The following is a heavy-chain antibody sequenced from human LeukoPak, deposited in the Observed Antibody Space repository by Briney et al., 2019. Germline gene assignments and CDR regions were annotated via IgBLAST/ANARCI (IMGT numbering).Heavy chain of an antibody. CDR2: IYYGGST. CDR1: GGSISSYY. J-gene: IGHJ5*02. Sequence: SETLSLTCTVSGGSISSYYWSWIRQPPGKGLEWIGYIYYGGSTNYNPSLKSRVTISVDTSKNQFSLKLSSVTAADTAVYYCARLEYYDFWSGYFLGWFDPWGQGTLVTVSS. D-gene: IGHD3-3*01. V-gene: IGHV4-59*08. CDR3: ARLEYYDFWSGYFLGWFDP.